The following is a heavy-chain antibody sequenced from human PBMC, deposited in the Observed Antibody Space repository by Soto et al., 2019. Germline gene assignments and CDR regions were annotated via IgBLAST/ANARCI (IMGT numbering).Heavy chain of an antibody. CDR3: ARDRYGSGSYYIDY. D-gene: IGHD3-10*01. V-gene: IGHV3-21*01. CDR1: GFTFSSYS. Sequence: SGGSLRLSCAASGFTFSSYSMNWVRQAPGKGLEWVSSISSSSSYIYYADSVKGRFTISRDNAKNSLYLQMNSLRAEDTAVYYCARDRYGSGSYYIDYWGQGTLVTVSS. J-gene: IGHJ4*02. CDR2: ISSSSSYI.